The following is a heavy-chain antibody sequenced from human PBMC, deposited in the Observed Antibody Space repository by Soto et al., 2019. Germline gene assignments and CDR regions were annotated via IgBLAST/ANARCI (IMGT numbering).Heavy chain of an antibody. D-gene: IGHD3-22*01. Sequence: ASVKVSCKASGYTFTGYYMHWVRQAPGQGLEWMGWINPNSGGTNYAQKFQGRGTMTRXTXXSXXXMXLRXPRSDDTAVYYCAIDDDRSGYYYGGLNYWGQ. V-gene: IGHV1-2*02. CDR3: AIDDDRSGYYYGGLNY. CDR1: GYTFTGYY. CDR2: INPNSGGT. J-gene: IGHJ4*01.